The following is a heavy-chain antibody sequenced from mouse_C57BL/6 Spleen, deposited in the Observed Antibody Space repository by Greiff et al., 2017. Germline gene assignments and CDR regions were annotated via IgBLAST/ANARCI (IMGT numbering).Heavy chain of an antibody. CDR3: ARGITTVDDY. J-gene: IGHJ2*01. CDR1: GYAFSSSW. Sequence: QVQLQQSGPELVKPGASVKISCKASGYAFSSSWMNWVKQRPGKGLEWIGRIYPGDGDTNYNGKFKGKATLTADKSSSTAYMQLSSLTSEDSAVYFWARGITTVDDYWGQGTTVTVSS. V-gene: IGHV1-82*01. CDR2: IYPGDGDT. D-gene: IGHD1-1*01.